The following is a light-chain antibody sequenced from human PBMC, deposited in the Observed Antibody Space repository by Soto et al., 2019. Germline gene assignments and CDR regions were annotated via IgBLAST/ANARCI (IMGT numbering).Light chain of an antibody. CDR1: QSVSTSY. CDR3: QQYGSSAYT. V-gene: IGKV3-20*01. J-gene: IGKJ2*01. Sequence: EIVLTQSPGTLSLSPGERATLSCRASQSVSTSYLAWNQQKPGQAPRLLVDGASSRATGIPDRFSGSGSGTDFTLTISRVEAEDFAGYYWQQYGSSAYTFGQGTKLEIK. CDR2: GAS.